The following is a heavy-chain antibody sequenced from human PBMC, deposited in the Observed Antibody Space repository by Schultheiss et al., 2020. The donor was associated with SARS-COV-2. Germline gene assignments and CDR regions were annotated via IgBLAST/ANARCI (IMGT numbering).Heavy chain of an antibody. CDR3: AREVATVAFDI. J-gene: IGHJ3*02. CDR1: GGYISSSNW. V-gene: IGHV4-4*02. Sequence: SETLSLTCVVSGGYISSSNWWSWVRQPPGKGLEWIGEIYHSGSTNYNASLKSRVTISVDTSKNQFSLKLSSVTAADTAVYYCAREVATVAFDIWGQGTMVTVSS. D-gene: IGHD5-12*01. CDR2: IYHSGST.